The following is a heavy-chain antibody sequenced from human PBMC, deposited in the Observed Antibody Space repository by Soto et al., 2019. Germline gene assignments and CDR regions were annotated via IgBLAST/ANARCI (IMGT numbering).Heavy chain of an antibody. Sequence: QVQLVQSGAEVKKPGSSVKVSCKASGGTFSSYAISWVRQAPGQGLEWMGGIIPIFGTANYAQKFQGRVTITADESTSKAYMELSSLRSEDTAVYYCAQQGTVTLDVLWDYWGQGTLVTVSS. V-gene: IGHV1-69*01. J-gene: IGHJ4*02. CDR1: GGTFSSYA. CDR2: IIPIFGTA. D-gene: IGHD4-17*01. CDR3: AQQGTVTLDVLWDY.